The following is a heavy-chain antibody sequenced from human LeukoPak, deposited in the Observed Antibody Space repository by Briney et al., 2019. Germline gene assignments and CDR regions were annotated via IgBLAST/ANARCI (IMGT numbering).Heavy chain of an antibody. CDR2: IIPIFGTA. CDR1: GGTFSSYA. CDR3: AAVDTAMARYYYYYGMDV. V-gene: IGHV1-69*13. J-gene: IGHJ6*02. Sequence: SVKVSCKASGGTFSSYAISWVRQAPGQGLEWMGGIIPIFGTANYAQKFQGRVTITADESTSTAYMELSSLRSEDTAVYYCAAVDTAMARYYYYYGMDVWGQGTTVTVSS. D-gene: IGHD5-18*01.